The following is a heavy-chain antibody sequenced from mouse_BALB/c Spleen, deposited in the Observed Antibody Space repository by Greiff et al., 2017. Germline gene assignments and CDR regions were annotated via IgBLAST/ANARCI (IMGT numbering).Heavy chain of an antibody. CDR3: ARNSPNWENAMDY. V-gene: IGHV2-6-4*01. J-gene: IGHJ4*01. Sequence: VKLMESGPGLVAPSQSLSITCTVSGFSLSRYSVHWVRQPPGKGLEWLGMIWGGGSTDYNSALKSRLSISKDNSKSQVFLKMNSLQTDDTAMYYCARNSPNWENAMDYWGQGTSVTVSS. CDR1: GFSLSRYS. CDR2: IWGGGST. D-gene: IGHD4-1*01.